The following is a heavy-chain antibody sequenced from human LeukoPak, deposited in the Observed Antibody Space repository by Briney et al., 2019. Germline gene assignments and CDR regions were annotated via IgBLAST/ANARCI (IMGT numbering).Heavy chain of an antibody. CDR3: AREPLKRAFDI. V-gene: IGHV3-21*01. J-gene: IGHJ3*02. CDR2: ISSTSSYI. Sequence: GGSLRLSCAASGFTFSSYSMNWVRQAPGKGLEWVSSISSTSSYIYYADSVKGRFTISRDNAKNSLYLQMNSLRAEDTAVYYCAREPLKRAFDIWGQGTMVTVSS. CDR1: GFTFSSYS.